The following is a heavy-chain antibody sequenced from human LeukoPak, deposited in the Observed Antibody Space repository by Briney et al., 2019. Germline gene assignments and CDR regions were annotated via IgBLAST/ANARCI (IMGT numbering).Heavy chain of an antibody. CDR2: INPSGGST. J-gene: IGHJ6*03. V-gene: IGHV1-46*01. D-gene: IGHD3-3*01. Sequence: ASVKVSCKASGYTFTSYYMHWVRQAPGQGLEWMGIINPSGGSTSYAQKFQGRVTMTRDTSTSTVYMELSSLRSEDTAVYYCARDGITIFEVVIITDYYYMDVWGKGTTVTVSS. CDR3: ARDGITIFEVVIITDYYYMDV. CDR1: GYTFTSYY.